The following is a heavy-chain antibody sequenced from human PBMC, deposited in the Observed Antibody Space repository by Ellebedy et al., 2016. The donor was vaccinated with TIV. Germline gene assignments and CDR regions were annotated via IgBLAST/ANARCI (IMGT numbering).Heavy chain of an antibody. J-gene: IGHJ5*02. CDR1: GCSITSYD. V-gene: IGHV4-59*01. D-gene: IGHD3-10*01. Sequence: MPSETLSLTCTVSGCSITSYDWSWIRQPPGKGLAWIGYFYYSGSTNYSPSLKSRVTISLDTSRKQFSLKLSSVTAADTAVYYCARGTGRFGELPWFDPWGQGTQVTVSS. CDR2: FYYSGST. CDR3: ARGTGRFGELPWFDP.